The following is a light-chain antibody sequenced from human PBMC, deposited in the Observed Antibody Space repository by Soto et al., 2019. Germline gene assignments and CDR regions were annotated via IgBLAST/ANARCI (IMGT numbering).Light chain of an antibody. CDR1: SSDVGGYNY. J-gene: IGLJ1*01. V-gene: IGLV2-11*01. Sequence: QSALTQPASVSGSPGQSITISCTGTSSDVGGYNYVSWYQQHPGKAPKLMIYDVTKRASGVPDRFSGSKSGNTASLTISGLQAEDEADYYCCSYAGTYTYVFGSGTKVTVL. CDR3: CSYAGTYTYV. CDR2: DVT.